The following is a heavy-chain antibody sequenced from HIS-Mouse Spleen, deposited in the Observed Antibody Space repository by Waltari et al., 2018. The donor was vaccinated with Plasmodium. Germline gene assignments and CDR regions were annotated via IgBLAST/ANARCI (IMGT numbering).Heavy chain of an antibody. CDR1: GFSFSSFT. V-gene: IGHV3-23*01. J-gene: IGHJ4*02. Sequence: EVQLLESGGGVVQPGGSLRLSCAASGFSFSSFTMSCSLRAPGKGLGWVSASSGRGGSTYYADSVKGRFTISRDNSKNTLYLQMNSLRAEDTAVYYCAKSSKGTGDLWDYWGQGTLVTVSS. CDR2: SSGRGGST. D-gene: IGHD7-27*01. CDR3: AKSSKGTGDLWDY.